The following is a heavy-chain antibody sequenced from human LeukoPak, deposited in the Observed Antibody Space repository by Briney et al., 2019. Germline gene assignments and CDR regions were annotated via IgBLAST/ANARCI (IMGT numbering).Heavy chain of an antibody. D-gene: IGHD2-15*01. V-gene: IGHV5-51*01. CDR2: IYPGDSDT. CDR1: GYSFSSYW. Sequence: GESLKISCKGSGYSFSSYWIGWVRQMPGKGLEWMGIIYPGDSDTRYSPSFQGQVTISADKSISTAYLQWSSLKASDTAMYYCTRRYCNTGTCQIDHWGQGTLVTVSS. CDR3: TRRYCNTGTCQIDH. J-gene: IGHJ4*02.